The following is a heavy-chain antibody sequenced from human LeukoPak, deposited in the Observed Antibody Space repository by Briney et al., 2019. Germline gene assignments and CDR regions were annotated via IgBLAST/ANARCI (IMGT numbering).Heavy chain of an antibody. CDR3: ARTCGGDCYFQDAFDI. Sequence: SETLSLTCAVSGGSISSGGYSWSWIRQPPGKGLEWIGYIYHSGSTYYNPSLKSRVTISVDRSKNQFSLKLSSVTAADRAVYYCARTCGGDCYFQDAFDIWGQGTMVTVSS. V-gene: IGHV4-30-2*01. CDR1: GGSISSGGYS. D-gene: IGHD2-21*02. J-gene: IGHJ3*02. CDR2: IYHSGST.